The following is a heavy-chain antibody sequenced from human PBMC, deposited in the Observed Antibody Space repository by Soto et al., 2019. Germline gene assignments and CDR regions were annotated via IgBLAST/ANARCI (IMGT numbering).Heavy chain of an antibody. D-gene: IGHD3-10*01. CDR1: GGSISSGGYY. CDR2: IYYSGST. Sequence: SETLSLTCTVSGGSISSGGYYWSWIRQHPGKGLEWIGYIYYSGSTYYNPSLKSRVTISVDTSKNQFSLKLSSVTAADTAVYYCARSITMVRGVINTGLFDPWGQGTLVTVS. V-gene: IGHV4-31*03. J-gene: IGHJ5*02. CDR3: ARSITMVRGVINTGLFDP.